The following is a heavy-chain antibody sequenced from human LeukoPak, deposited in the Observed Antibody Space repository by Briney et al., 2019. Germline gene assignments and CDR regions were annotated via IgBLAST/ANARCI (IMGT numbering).Heavy chain of an antibody. Sequence: ASVKVSCKASGGTFSSYAISWVRQAPGQGLEWMGGIIPIFGTANYAQKFQGRVTITADESTSTAYMELSSLRSEDTAVYYCAREASRWVPADDYYYYMDVWGKGTTVTVSS. CDR2: IIPIFGTA. V-gene: IGHV1-69*13. D-gene: IGHD2-2*01. CDR3: AREASRWVPADDYYYYMDV. CDR1: GGTFSSYA. J-gene: IGHJ6*03.